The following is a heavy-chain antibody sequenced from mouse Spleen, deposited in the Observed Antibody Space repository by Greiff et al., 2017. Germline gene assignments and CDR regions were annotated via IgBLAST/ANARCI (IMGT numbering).Heavy chain of an antibody. CDR3: ARWGYYSYGY. D-gene: IGHD2-12*01. V-gene: IGHV3-6*01. Sequence: EVQLVESGPGLVKPSQSLSLTCSVTGYSITSGYYWKWIRQFPGNKLEWMGYISYDGSNNYNPSLKNRISITRDTSKNQFFLKLNSVTTEDTATYYCARWGYYSYGYWGQGTTLTVSS. J-gene: IGHJ2*01. CDR2: ISYDGSN. CDR1: GYSITSGYY.